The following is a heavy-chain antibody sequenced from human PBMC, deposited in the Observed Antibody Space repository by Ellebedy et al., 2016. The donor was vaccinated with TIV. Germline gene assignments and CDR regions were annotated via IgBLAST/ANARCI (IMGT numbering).Heavy chain of an antibody. Sequence: SETLSLXCAVSGDSISTNNWWSWVRQPPGKGLEWIGDVFHTGRTNYNPSLKSRVTISVEKSKNQLSLLLSSVTAADTATYYCARMLTAYYNQYYDGMGVWGQGTTVTVSS. D-gene: IGHD3-10*01. V-gene: IGHV4-4*02. CDR1: GDSISTNNW. J-gene: IGHJ6*02. CDR3: ARMLTAYYNQYYDGMGV. CDR2: VFHTGRT.